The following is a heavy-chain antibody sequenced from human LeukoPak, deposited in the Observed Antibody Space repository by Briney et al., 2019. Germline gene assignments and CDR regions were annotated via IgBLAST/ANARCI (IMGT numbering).Heavy chain of an antibody. CDR3: AGSKVGATYYFDY. D-gene: IGHD1-26*01. CDR1: GGSISSSSYY. Sequence: PSETLSLTCTVSGGSISSSSYYWGWIRQPPGKGLEWIGSIYYSGSTYYNPSLKSRVTISVDTSKNQFSLKLSSVTAADTAVYYCAGSKVGATYYFDYWGQGTLVTVSS. J-gene: IGHJ4*02. V-gene: IGHV4-39*01. CDR2: IYYSGST.